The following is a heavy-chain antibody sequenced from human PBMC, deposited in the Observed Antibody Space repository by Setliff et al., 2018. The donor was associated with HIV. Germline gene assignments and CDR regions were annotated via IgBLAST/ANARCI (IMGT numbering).Heavy chain of an antibody. CDR1: GYTFTDYY. J-gene: IGHJ4*02. CDR2: INPNSSGT. V-gene: IGHV1-2*04. CDR3: ARDYYGSSGYPIATYYFDY. Sequence: ASVKVSCKASGYTFTDYYMHWVRQAPGQGLEWMGWINPNSSGTNFAQKFQGWVTMTRDTSISTAYMELSRLRSDDTAVYYCARDYYGSSGYPIATYYFDYWGQGTLVTVSS. D-gene: IGHD3-22*01.